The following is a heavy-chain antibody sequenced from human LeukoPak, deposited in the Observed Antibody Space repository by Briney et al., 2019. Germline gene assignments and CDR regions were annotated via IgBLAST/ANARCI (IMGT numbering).Heavy chain of an antibody. D-gene: IGHD3-22*01. CDR2: ISSSSSYI. CDR3: ARTLNYYDSSGLGMDV. V-gene: IGHV3-21*01. Sequence: PGGSLRLSCAASGFTFSRYGMHWVRQAPGKGLEWVSSISSSSSYIYYADSVKGRFTISRDNAKNSLYLQMNSLRAEDTAVYYCARTLNYYDSSGLGMDVWGQGTTVTVSS. CDR1: GFTFSRYG. J-gene: IGHJ6*02.